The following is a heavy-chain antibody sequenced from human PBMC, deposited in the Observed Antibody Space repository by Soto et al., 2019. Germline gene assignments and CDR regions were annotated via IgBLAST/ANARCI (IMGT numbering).Heavy chain of an antibody. CDR2: ISYDGSNK. Sequence: QVQLVESGGGVVQPGRSLRLSCAASGFTFSSYGMHGVRQAPGKGLEWVAVISYDGSNKYYADSVKGRFTISRDNSKNTLYLQMNSLRAEDTAVYYCAKDLHYYDSSGGDAFDIWGQGTMVTVSS. D-gene: IGHD3-22*01. J-gene: IGHJ3*02. V-gene: IGHV3-30*18. CDR1: GFTFSSYG. CDR3: AKDLHYYDSSGGDAFDI.